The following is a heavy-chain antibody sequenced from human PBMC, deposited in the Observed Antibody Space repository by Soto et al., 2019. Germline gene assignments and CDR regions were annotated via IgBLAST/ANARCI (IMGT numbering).Heavy chain of an antibody. CDR3: ARDPLYGDFGMDV. D-gene: IGHD4-17*01. CDR1: GYSISSGYY. J-gene: IGHJ6*02. Sequence: SETLSLTCAVSGYSISSGYYWGWIRQPPGKGLEWIGSIYHSGSTYYNPSLKSRVTISVDTSKNQFSLKLSSVTAADTAVYYCARDPLYGDFGMDVRGQGSTVTVSS. V-gene: IGHV4-38-2*02. CDR2: IYHSGST.